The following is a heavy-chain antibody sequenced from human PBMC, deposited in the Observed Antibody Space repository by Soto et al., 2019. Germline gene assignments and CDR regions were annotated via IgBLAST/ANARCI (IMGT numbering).Heavy chain of an antibody. CDR1: GFTFSSYS. Sequence: GSLRLSCAASGFTFSSYSMNWVRQAPGKGLEWVSSISSSSSYIYYADSVKGRFTISRDNSKNTLYLQMNSLRAEDTAVYYCAILIVGATRGMDVWGQGTTVTVSS. V-gene: IGHV3-21*01. J-gene: IGHJ6*02. CDR2: ISSSSSYI. D-gene: IGHD1-26*01. CDR3: AILIVGATRGMDV.